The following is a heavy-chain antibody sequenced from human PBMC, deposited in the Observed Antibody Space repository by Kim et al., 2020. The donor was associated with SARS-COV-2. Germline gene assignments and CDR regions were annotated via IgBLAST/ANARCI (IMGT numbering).Heavy chain of an antibody. CDR3: AKGGNSGYDPFHNWFDP. CDR2: ISWNSGSI. D-gene: IGHD5-12*01. J-gene: IGHJ5*02. Sequence: GGSLRLSCAASGFTFDDYAMHWVRQAPGKGLEWVSGISWNSGSIGYADSVKGRFTISRDNAKNSLYLQMNSLRAEDTALYYCAKGGNSGYDPFHNWFDPWGQGTLVTVSS. V-gene: IGHV3-9*01. CDR1: GFTFDDYA.